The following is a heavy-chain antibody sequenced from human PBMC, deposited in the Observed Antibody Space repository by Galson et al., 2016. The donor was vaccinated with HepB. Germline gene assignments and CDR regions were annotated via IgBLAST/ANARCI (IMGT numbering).Heavy chain of an antibody. J-gene: IGHJ4*02. Sequence: SLRLSCAASGFTFSSYAMSWVRQAPGKGLEWVSLITGSASSTYYADSVKGRFTISRDNSRNSLFVQMTSLRAEDTAVYYCAKTETPGAPGRIGHIDFWDQGTLVTVSS. V-gene: IGHV3-23*01. CDR1: GFTFSSYA. D-gene: IGHD1-26*01. CDR2: ITGSASST. CDR3: AKTETPGAPGRIGHIDF.